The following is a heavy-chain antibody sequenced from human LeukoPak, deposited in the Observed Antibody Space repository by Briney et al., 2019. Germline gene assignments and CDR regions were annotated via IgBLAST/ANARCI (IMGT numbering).Heavy chain of an antibody. CDR3: AKGDIVVVAASNDY. Sequence: GGSLRLSRAASGFTFSNYAMSWVRQAPGKGLEWVSALSGSGGSTYYADSVKGRFTISRDNSKNTLYLQMNSLRAEDTAVYYCAKGDIVVVAASNDYWGQGTLVTVSS. CDR1: GFTFSNYA. D-gene: IGHD2-15*01. CDR2: LSGSGGST. V-gene: IGHV3-23*01. J-gene: IGHJ4*02.